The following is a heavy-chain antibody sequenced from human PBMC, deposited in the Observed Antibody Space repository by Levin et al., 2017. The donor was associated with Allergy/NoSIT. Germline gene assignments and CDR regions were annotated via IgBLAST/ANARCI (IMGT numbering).Heavy chain of an antibody. D-gene: IGHD5-12*01. CDR1: GGSISSYY. CDR2: IYYSGST. CDR3: ARDGYHGIGY. Sequence: SQTLSLTCTVSGGSISSYYWSWIRPPPGKGLEWIGYIYYSGSTNYNPSLKSRVTISVDTSKNQFSLKLSSVTAADTAVYYCARDGYHGIGYWGQGTLVTVSS. J-gene: IGHJ4*02. V-gene: IGHV4-59*01.